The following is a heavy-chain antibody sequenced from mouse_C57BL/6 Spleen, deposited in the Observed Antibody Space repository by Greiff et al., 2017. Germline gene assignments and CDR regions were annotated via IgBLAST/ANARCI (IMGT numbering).Heavy chain of an antibody. V-gene: IGHV1-52*01. Sequence: QVQLQQPGAELVRPGSSVKLSCKASGYTFTSYWMHWVKQRPIQGLEWIGNIDPSDSGTHYNQKFKDKATLTVDKSSSTAYMQLSSLTSEDSAVYYCAGNYDGYYDYAMDYWGQGTSVTVSS. J-gene: IGHJ4*01. CDR1: GYTFTSYW. CDR2: IDPSDSGT. D-gene: IGHD2-3*01. CDR3: AGNYDGYYDYAMDY.